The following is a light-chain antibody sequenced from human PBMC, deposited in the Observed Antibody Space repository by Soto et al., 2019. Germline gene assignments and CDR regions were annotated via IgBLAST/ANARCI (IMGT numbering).Light chain of an antibody. CDR1: QSISSW. Sequence: DIQMTQSPSTLSASVGDRVTITCRASQSISSWLAWYQHKPGKAPNLLIYKASTLESGVPSRFSGSGSGTEFTLTVSSLQPDDFATYYCQQYDSYPLTFGGGIKVEIE. CDR2: KAS. CDR3: QQYDSYPLT. J-gene: IGKJ4*01. V-gene: IGKV1-5*03.